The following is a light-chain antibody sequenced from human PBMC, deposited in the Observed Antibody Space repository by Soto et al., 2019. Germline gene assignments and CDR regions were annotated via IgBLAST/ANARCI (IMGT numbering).Light chain of an antibody. CDR1: QSVSSN. V-gene: IGKV3D-15*01. Sequence: EIVMTQSPATLSVSPGERATLSCRASQSVSSNLAWYQQKPGQAPRLLIYGASIRATGIPARFSGSGSGTAFTLTISRLQSEDFAVYYCQQYNNWPPRTFGPGTNVDIK. J-gene: IGKJ3*01. CDR2: GAS. CDR3: QQYNNWPPRT.